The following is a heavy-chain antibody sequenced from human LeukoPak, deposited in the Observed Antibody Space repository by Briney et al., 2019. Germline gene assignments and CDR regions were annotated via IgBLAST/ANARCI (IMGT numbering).Heavy chain of an antibody. V-gene: IGHV3-23*01. CDR3: AKGTSNYYDSSGYAY. J-gene: IGHJ4*02. CDR1: GFTFSSYA. CDR2: ISGSGGST. D-gene: IGHD3-22*01. Sequence: GRSLRLYCAASGFTFSSYAMSWVRQTPGKGLEWVSAISGSGGSTYYADSVKGRFTISRDNSKNTLYLQMNSLRAEDTAVYYCAKGTSNYYDSSGYAYWGQGTLVTVSS.